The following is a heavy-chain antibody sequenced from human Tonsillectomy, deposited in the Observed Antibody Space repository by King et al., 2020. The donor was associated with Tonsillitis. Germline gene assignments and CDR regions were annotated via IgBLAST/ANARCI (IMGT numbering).Heavy chain of an antibody. CDR2: ISFDGTKK. D-gene: IGHD6-19*01. Sequence: VQLVESGGGVVQPGRSLRLSCAASGFTFSSYGMHWVRQAPGKGLEWVAVISFDGTKKYHADSVRGRFTISRDNSKNTLYLQMNSLRAEDTAVYYCARDNGWLVTRLYYWGQGTLVTVSS. CDR1: GFTFSSYG. V-gene: IGHV3-33*05. CDR3: ARDNGWLVTRLYY. J-gene: IGHJ4*02.